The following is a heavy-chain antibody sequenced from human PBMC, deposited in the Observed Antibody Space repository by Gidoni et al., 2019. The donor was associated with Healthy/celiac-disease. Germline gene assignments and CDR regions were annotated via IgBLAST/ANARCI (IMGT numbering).Heavy chain of an antibody. CDR2: IYYSGST. Sequence: QVQLQESGPGLVKPSETLSLTCTVSGGSISSYYWSWIRQPPGQGLEWIGYIYYSGSTNYNPSLKSRVTISVDTSKNQFSLKLSSVTAADTAVYYCARVSSSWYKGEYYYYMDVWGKGTTVTVSS. CDR1: GGSISSYY. D-gene: IGHD6-13*01. CDR3: ARVSSSWYKGEYYYYMDV. V-gene: IGHV4-59*01. J-gene: IGHJ6*03.